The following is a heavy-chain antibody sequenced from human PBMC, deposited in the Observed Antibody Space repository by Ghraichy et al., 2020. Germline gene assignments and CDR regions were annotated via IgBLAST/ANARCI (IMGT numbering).Heavy chain of an antibody. Sequence: SQTLSLTCTVSGGSINNYYWNWIRQPAGKGLEWIGRIYSSGSTKYNPSLKSRVTMSVDTSKNQLSLKLSSLTAADTAVYYCARDLGVYISGGDWFDPWGQGTLVTVSS. V-gene: IGHV4-4*07. J-gene: IGHJ5*02. CDR2: IYSSGST. CDR1: GGSINNYY. D-gene: IGHD6-19*01. CDR3: ARDLGVYISGGDWFDP.